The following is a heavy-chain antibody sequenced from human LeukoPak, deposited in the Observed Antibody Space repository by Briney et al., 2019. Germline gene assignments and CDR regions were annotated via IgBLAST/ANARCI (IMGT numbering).Heavy chain of an antibody. CDR3: ARGQYSSSSILDY. CDR2: INHSGST. CDR1: GGSFSGYY. D-gene: IGHD6-6*01. J-gene: IGHJ4*02. Sequence: PSETLSITCAVYGGSFSGYYWSWIRQPPGKGLEWIGEINHSGSTNYNPSLKSRVSISVDTSKNQFSLKLSSVTAADTAVYYCARGQYSSSSILDYWGQGTLVTVSS. V-gene: IGHV4-34*01.